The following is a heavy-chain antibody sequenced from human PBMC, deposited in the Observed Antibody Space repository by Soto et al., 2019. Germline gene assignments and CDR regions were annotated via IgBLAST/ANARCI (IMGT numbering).Heavy chain of an antibody. Sequence: QVPLVQSGAEVKKPGASVKVSCKASGYTFTSYDINWVRQATGQGLEWMGWMNPNSGNTGYAQKFQGRVTMTRNTSISTAYMELSSLRSEDTAVYYCARSDEYYDFWSGYFSSTNWFDPWGQGTLVTVSS. D-gene: IGHD3-3*01. CDR1: GYTFTSYD. V-gene: IGHV1-8*01. J-gene: IGHJ5*02. CDR3: ARSDEYYDFWSGYFSSTNWFDP. CDR2: MNPNSGNT.